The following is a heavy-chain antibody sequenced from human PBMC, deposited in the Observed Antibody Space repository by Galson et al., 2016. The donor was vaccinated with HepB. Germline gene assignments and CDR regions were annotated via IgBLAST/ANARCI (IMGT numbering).Heavy chain of an antibody. D-gene: IGHD3-3*01. V-gene: IGHV1-18*01. J-gene: IGHJ4*02. CDR2: ISGCDGNT. CDR1: GYTFTTFG. CDR3: ARDSGFAVVINPMDY. Sequence: SVKVSCKASGYTFTTFGISWVRQAPGRGLEWMGWISGCDGNTKYAQNFQGRVTMTTDTSTSTAYMELRSLRSDDTAVYYCARDSGFAVVINPMDYRGQGTLVTVSS.